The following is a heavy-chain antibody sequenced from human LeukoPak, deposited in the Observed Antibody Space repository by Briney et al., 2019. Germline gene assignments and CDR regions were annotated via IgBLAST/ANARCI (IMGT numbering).Heavy chain of an antibody. CDR2: FYYSGST. J-gene: IGHJ4*02. CDR3: ANRYCSGGSCYFDY. CDR1: GGSTSSSSYY. Sequence: SETLSLTCTVSGGSTSSSSYYWGWVRRPPGKGLEWIGSFYYSGSTYYNPSLKSRVTISVDTPKNQFSLKLSSVTAADTAVYYCANRYCSGGSCYFDYWGQGTLVTVSS. V-gene: IGHV4-39*01. D-gene: IGHD2-15*01.